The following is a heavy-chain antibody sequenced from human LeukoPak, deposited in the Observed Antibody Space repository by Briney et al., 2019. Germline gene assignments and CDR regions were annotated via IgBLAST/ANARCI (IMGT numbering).Heavy chain of an antibody. J-gene: IGHJ3*02. CDR1: GFTFSSYS. Sequence: GGSLRLSCAASGFTFSSYSMNWVRQAPGKGLEWVSYISSSSSTIYYADSVKGRFAISRDNAKNSLYLQMNSLRDEDTAVYYCSRDRPKSIQLWPDAFDSWGQGTMVTVS. V-gene: IGHV3-48*02. D-gene: IGHD5-18*01. CDR2: ISSSSSTI. CDR3: SRDRPKSIQLWPDAFDS.